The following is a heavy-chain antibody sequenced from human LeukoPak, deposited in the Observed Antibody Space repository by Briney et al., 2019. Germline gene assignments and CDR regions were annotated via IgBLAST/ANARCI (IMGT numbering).Heavy chain of an antibody. CDR1: GGSISSRSYY. D-gene: IGHD2-15*01. Sequence: PSETLSLTCTVSGGSISSRSYYWGWIRQPPGKGLEWIGSIYYSGSTYYNPSLQSRVTITVDTSKNQFSLKLNSVTAADTAVYYCASFYCSGGSCYQYFSYYYMDVWGKGTTVTVS. J-gene: IGHJ6*03. CDR2: IYYSGST. CDR3: ASFYCSGGSCYQYFSYYYMDV. V-gene: IGHV4-39*01.